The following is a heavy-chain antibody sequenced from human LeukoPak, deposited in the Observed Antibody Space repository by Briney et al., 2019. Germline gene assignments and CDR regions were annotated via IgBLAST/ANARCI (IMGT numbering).Heavy chain of an antibody. Sequence: SETLSLTCTVSGGSISSGGFYWSWLRQHPGKGLEWIAYISYTGSTFYNPSLKSRVTISVDTSKNQFSLKLSSVTAADTAVYYCARGEDYYDYWGQGTLVTVSS. CDR3: ARGEDYYDY. J-gene: IGHJ4*02. CDR1: GGSISSGGFY. V-gene: IGHV4-31*03. CDR2: ISYTGST. D-gene: IGHD1-26*01.